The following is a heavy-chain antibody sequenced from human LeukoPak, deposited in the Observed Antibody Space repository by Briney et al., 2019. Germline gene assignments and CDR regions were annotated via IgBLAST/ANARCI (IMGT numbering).Heavy chain of an antibody. CDR1: GFTFSSYA. V-gene: IGHV3-23*01. Sequence: GGSLRLSCAASGFTFSSYAMSWVRQAPGKGLEWVSAISGSGGSTYYADSVKGRFTISRDNSKNTLYLQMNSLRAEDTAVYHCAKGNIVVVVAAREYYFDYWGQGTLVTVSS. D-gene: IGHD2-15*01. J-gene: IGHJ4*02. CDR3: AKGNIVVVVAAREYYFDY. CDR2: ISGSGGST.